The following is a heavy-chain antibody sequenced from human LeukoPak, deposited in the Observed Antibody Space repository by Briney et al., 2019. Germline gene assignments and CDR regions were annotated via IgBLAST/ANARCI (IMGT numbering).Heavy chain of an antibody. J-gene: IGHJ3*02. D-gene: IGHD4-23*01. CDR3: ARDKYGGNSNAFDI. CDR2: VRGSGGST. CDR1: GFTFSSYA. Sequence: GGSLRLSCAASGFTFSSYAMNWVRQAPGKGLEWVSVVRGSGGSTYYADSVKGRFTISRDNVKNTLYLQMNSLRAEDTAMYYCARDKYGGNSNAFDIWGQGTMVTVSS. V-gene: IGHV3-23*01.